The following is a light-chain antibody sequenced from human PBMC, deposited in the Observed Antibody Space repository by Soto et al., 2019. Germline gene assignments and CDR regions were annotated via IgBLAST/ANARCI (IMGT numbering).Light chain of an antibody. CDR3: QQYNNWLLFT. CDR2: DAS. CDR1: QSVYTY. J-gene: IGKJ3*01. V-gene: IGKV3D-15*01. Sequence: EIVLTQSPATLSMSPGERATLSCRASQSVYTYLAWYQQKPGQAPRLLIYDASNRATGIPARFSGSGSGTEFTLTISSLQSEDFAVYYCQQYNNWLLFTFGPGTKVDIK.